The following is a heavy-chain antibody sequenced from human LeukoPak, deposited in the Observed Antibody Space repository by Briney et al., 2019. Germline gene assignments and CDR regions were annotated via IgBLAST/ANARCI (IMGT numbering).Heavy chain of an antibody. J-gene: IGHJ6*03. CDR1: GGSFSGYY. CDR2: INHSGST. V-gene: IGHV4-34*01. CDR3: ARGSGSARNYYESSGYPIGYYYYMYV. D-gene: IGHD3-22*01. Sequence: SETLSPTCAVYGGSFSGYYWSWIRQPPGKGLEWIGEINHSGSTNYNPSLKSRVTISVDTSKNQFSLKLSSVTAADTAVYYCARGSGSARNYYESSGYPIGYYYYMYVWGKGTTLTVSS.